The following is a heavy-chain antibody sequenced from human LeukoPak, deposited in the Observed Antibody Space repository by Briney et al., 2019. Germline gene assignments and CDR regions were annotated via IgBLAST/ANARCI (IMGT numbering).Heavy chain of an antibody. CDR1: GGSISSYY. CDR3: ARGAGDILTGYYNEDWFDP. V-gene: IGHV4-59*01. CDR2: IYYSGST. D-gene: IGHD3-9*01. Sequence: SETLSLTCTVSGGSISSYYWSWIRQPPGKGVEWIGYIYYSGSTNYNPSLKSRVTISVDTSKNQFSLKLSSVTAADTAVYYCARGAGDILTGYYNEDWFDPWGQGTLVTVSS. J-gene: IGHJ5*02.